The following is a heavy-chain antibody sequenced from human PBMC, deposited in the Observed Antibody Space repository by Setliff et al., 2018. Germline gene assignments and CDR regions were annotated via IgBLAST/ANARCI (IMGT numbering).Heavy chain of an antibody. V-gene: IGHV1-8*01. Sequence: ASVKVSCKASGYTFSSYDINWVRQATGQGPEWMGWMNPNSGNTGYAQKFQGRVSMTRNTSISTAYMELSNLRSEDTAVYFCARRYSVTSRGAFDPWGPGTLVTVSS. D-gene: IGHD1-26*01. J-gene: IGHJ5*02. CDR2: MNPNSGNT. CDR1: GYTFSSYD. CDR3: ARRYSVTSRGAFDP.